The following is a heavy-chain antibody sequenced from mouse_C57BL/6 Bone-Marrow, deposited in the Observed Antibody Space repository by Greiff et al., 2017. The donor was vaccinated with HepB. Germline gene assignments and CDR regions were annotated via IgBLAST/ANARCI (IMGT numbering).Heavy chain of an antibody. D-gene: IGHD1-1*01. CDR2: IYPGDGDT. Sequence: VQLQQSGPELVKPGASVKISCKASGYAFSSSWMYWVKQRPGKGLEWIGRIYPGDGDTNYNGKFKGKATLTADKSSRTAYMQLSSLTSEDSAVYFCAREDYYGNAMDYWGQGTSVTVSS. V-gene: IGHV1-82*01. J-gene: IGHJ4*01. CDR1: GYAFSSSW. CDR3: AREDYYGNAMDY.